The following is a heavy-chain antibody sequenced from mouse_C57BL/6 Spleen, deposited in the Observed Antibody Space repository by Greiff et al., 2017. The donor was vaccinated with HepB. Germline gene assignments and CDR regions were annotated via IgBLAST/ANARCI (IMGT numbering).Heavy chain of an antibody. CDR3: ARVNYYGSSYDAMDY. CDR1: GFTFSDYY. D-gene: IGHD1-1*01. J-gene: IGHJ4*01. Sequence: EVKLVESEGGLVQPGSSMKLSCTASGFTFSDYYMAWVRQVPEKGLEWVANINYDGSSTYYLDSLKSRFIISRDNAKNILYLQMSSLKSEDTATYYCARVNYYGSSYDAMDYWGQGTSVTVSS. V-gene: IGHV5-16*01. CDR2: INYDGSST.